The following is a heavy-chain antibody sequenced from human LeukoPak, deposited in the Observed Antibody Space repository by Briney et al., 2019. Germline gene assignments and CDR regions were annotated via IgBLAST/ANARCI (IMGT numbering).Heavy chain of an antibody. CDR1: GGSISNYY. V-gene: IGHV4-59*12. Sequence: SETLSLTCTVSGGSISNYYWSWIRQPPGMGLEYIGYIYYSGSTNYNPSLKSRVTISVDASKNQFSLKVTSVTAADTAVYYCAKEPRWEQLHSFDIWGQGTTVTVSS. CDR2: IYYSGST. CDR3: AKEPRWEQLHSFDI. J-gene: IGHJ3*02. D-gene: IGHD1/OR15-1a*01.